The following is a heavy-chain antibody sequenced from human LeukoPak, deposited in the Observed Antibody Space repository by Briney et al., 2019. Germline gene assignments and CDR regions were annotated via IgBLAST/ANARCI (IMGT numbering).Heavy chain of an antibody. D-gene: IGHD3-10*01. V-gene: IGHV3-73*01. CDR3: TRHGEMGVRDYYMDV. CDR1: GFTFSGSA. J-gene: IGHJ6*03. CDR2: IRSKANSYAT. Sequence: GGTLRLFCAASGFTFSGSAMHWVRQASGKGLEGVGRIRSKANSYATAYAASVKGRFTISRDDSKNTAYLQMNSLKTEDTAVYYCTRHGEMGVRDYYMDVWGKGTTVTVSS.